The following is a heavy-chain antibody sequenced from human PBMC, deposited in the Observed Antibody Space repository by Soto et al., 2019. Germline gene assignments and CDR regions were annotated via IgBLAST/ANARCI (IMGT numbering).Heavy chain of an antibody. CDR1: GGSISSSSYY. V-gene: IGHV4-39*01. Sequence: SETLSLTCTVSGGSISSSSYYWGWIRQPPGKGLEWIGSIYYSGSTYYNPSLKSRVTISVDTSKNQFSLKLSSVTAADTAVYYFARGSTLSYGSQTYNWFAPWGQGTLVTVSS. J-gene: IGHJ5*02. CDR2: IYYSGST. CDR3: ARGSTLSYGSQTYNWFAP. D-gene: IGHD3-10*01.